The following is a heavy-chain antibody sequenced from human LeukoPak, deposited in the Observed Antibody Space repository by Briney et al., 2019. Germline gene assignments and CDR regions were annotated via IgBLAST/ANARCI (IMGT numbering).Heavy chain of an antibody. CDR1: GFTFDDYA. CDR2: ISWNSGSI. Sequence: PGRSLRLSCAASGFTFDDYAVHWVRQAPGKGLEWVSGISWNSGSIGYADSVKGRFTISRDNAKNSLYLQMNSLRAEDTALYHCAKDIGSGWAPPYYFDYWGQGTLVTVSS. J-gene: IGHJ4*02. CDR3: AKDIGSGWAPPYYFDY. V-gene: IGHV3-9*01. D-gene: IGHD6-19*01.